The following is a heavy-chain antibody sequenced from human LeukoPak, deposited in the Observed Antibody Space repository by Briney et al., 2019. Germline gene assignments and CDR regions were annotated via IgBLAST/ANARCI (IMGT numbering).Heavy chain of an antibody. CDR2: INPSGGST. Sequence: ASVKVSCKASGGTFSSYAISWVRQAPGQGLEWMGIINPSGGSTSYAQKFQGRVTMTRDMSTSTVYMELSSLRSEDTAVYYCARGVVRGALDYWGQGTLVTVSS. V-gene: IGHV1-46*01. J-gene: IGHJ4*02. CDR3: ARGVVRGALDY. CDR1: GGTFSSYA. D-gene: IGHD3-10*01.